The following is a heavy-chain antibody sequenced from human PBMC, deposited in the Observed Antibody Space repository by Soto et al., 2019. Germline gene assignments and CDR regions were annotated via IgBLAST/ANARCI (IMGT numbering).Heavy chain of an antibody. J-gene: IGHJ4*02. CDR3: ATLLGFSSGGSWYSHVADY. CDR1: GYTFSSRA. V-gene: IGHV3-23*01. Sequence: EVHLWESGGDLVQPGGSLRVSCVGSGYTFSSRAMSWVRQAPGKGLEWVSGIDGGGTTDYADSVKGRFTISRDNSQGTLYLLMDCLSAEDTAVYYCATLLGFSSGGSWYSHVADYWGQGTLVTVSS. CDR2: IDGGGTT. D-gene: IGHD2-8*02.